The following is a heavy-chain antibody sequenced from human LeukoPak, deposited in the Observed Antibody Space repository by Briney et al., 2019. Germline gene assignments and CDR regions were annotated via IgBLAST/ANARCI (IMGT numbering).Heavy chain of an antibody. J-gene: IGHJ5*02. V-gene: IGHV4-39*07. Sequence: SETLSLTCTVSGGSISSSSYYWGWIRQPPGKGLEWIGSIYYSGSTYYNPSLKSRVTISVDTSKNQFSLKLSSVTAADTAVYYCARRRFLEWLGTWGQGTLVTVSS. CDR2: IYYSGST. CDR1: GGSISSSSYY. D-gene: IGHD3-3*01. CDR3: ARRRFLEWLGT.